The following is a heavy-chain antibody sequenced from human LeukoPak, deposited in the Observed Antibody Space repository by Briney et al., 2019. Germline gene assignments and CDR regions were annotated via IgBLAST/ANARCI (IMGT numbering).Heavy chain of an antibody. CDR2: IKQDGSEE. CDR3: ASKGCTGGNCKHYFDY. V-gene: IGHV3-7*03. Sequence: LAGGSLRLSCAASGFTFSYYWMSWVRQAPGKGLEWVANIKQDGSEEYYVDSVKGRFTISRDNAKNSLYLQMNSLRAEDTAVYYCASKGCTGGNCKHYFDYWGQGTLVTVAS. CDR1: GFTFSYYW. J-gene: IGHJ4*02. D-gene: IGHD2-8*02.